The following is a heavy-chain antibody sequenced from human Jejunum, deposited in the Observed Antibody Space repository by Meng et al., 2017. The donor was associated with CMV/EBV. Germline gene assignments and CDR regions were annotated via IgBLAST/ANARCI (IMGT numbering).Heavy chain of an antibody. CDR1: GGSISSYL. CDR2: IYYSGST. J-gene: IGHJ5*02. CDR3: ARDLTREVTWGFDP. D-gene: IGHD7-27*01. Sequence: SGGSISSYLWSWIRQPPGKGLEWIGYIYYSGSTNYNPSLKSRVTISVDTSKNQFSLKLSSVTAADTAVYYCARDLTREVTWGFDPWGQGTRVTVSS. V-gene: IGHV4-59*01.